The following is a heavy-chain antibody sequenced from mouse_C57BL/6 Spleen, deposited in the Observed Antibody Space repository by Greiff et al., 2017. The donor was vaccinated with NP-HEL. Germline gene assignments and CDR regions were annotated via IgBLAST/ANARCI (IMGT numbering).Heavy chain of an antibody. CDR3: ARSLWLLRYFDV. CDR2: ISSGSSTI. J-gene: IGHJ1*03. Sequence: EVQLVESGGGLVKPGGSLKLSCAASGFTFSDYGMHWVRQVSEKGLEWVAYISSGSSTIYYADTVKGRFTISRDNAKNTLFLQMTSLRSEDTAMYYCARSLWLLRYFDVWGTGTTVTVSS. CDR1: GFTFSDYG. V-gene: IGHV5-17*01. D-gene: IGHD2-3*01.